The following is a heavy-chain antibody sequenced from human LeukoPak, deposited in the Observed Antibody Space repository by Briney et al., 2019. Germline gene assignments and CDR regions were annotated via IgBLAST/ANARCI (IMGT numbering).Heavy chain of an antibody. CDR2: IYYSGSGST. V-gene: IGHV4-39*02. Sequence: PSETLSLTCTVSGGSISSNSYFWGWIRQPPGKGLEWIGSIYYSGSGSTYYNPSLKSRVTIFVGTSKNQFSLKLSSVTAADTAVYYCARENAGVYYDILTGYYRAARPYNWFDPWGQGTLVTVSS. J-gene: IGHJ5*02. CDR1: GGSISSNSYF. CDR3: ARENAGVYYDILTGYYRAARPYNWFDP. D-gene: IGHD3-9*01.